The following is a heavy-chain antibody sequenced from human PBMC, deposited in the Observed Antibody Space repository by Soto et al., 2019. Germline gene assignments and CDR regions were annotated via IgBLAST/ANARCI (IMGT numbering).Heavy chain of an antibody. CDR1: GFTLSSYW. Sequence: GGSLRLSCAASGFTLSSYWMSWVRQAPGKGLEWVANIKQDGSEKYYVDSVKGRFTISRDNAKNSLYLQMNSLRAEDTAVYYCARERKGWASLDYWGQGTLVTVSS. V-gene: IGHV3-7*01. CDR3: ARERKGWASLDY. J-gene: IGHJ4*02. CDR2: IKQDGSEK.